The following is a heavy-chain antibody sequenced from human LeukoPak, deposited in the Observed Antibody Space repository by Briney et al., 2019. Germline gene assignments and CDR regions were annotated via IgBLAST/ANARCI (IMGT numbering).Heavy chain of an antibody. CDR2: ISASGGNT. Sequence: HPGGSLLLSCAASGFTFSTYAMSWVRQAPGKGVEWVSAISASGGNTYHGDSGKGRFTISRDNSKNTLYLQMNSLRAEDTAVYYCAPLGSTVDYWGQGTLVTVSS. J-gene: IGHJ4*02. V-gene: IGHV3-23*01. CDR3: APLGSTVDY. CDR1: GFTFSTYA.